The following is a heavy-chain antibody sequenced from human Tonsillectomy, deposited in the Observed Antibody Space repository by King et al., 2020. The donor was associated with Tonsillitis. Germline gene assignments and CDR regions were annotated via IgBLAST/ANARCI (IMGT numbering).Heavy chain of an antibody. V-gene: IGHV3-30-3*01. D-gene: IGHD3-22*01. Sequence: QLVQSGGGVVQPGRSLRLSCAASGFTFSSYAMLWVRQAPGKGLEWVAVISYDGSNKYYADSVKGRFTISRDNSKNTLYLQMNSLRAEDTAVYYCARGYYYDSSGYDSFDYWGQGTLVTVSS. CDR1: GFTFSSYA. CDR3: ARGYYYDSSGYDSFDY. CDR2: ISYDGSNK. J-gene: IGHJ4*02.